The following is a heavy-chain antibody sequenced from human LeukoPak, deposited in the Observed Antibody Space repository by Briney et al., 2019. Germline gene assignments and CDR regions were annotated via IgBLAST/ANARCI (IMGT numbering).Heavy chain of an antibody. Sequence: SETLSHTCTVSGGSISNYYWSWIRQPPGKRLEYIGFIYYSGSTSYNPSLKSRVTISVDSSKNQFSLKLSSVTAADTAVYYCARRSDSGYDFDYWGQGTLVTVSS. CDR2: IYYSGST. D-gene: IGHD5-12*01. V-gene: IGHV4-59*01. J-gene: IGHJ4*02. CDR3: ARRSDSGYDFDY. CDR1: GGSISNYY.